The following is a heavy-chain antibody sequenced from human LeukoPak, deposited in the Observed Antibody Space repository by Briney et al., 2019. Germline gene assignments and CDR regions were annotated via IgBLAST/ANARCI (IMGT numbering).Heavy chain of an antibody. V-gene: IGHV4-34*01. CDR2: INHSGST. J-gene: IGHJ4*02. D-gene: IGHD2-21*02. CDR3: ARHKDRVTAHDC. Sequence: SETLSLTCAVYGGSLSGYYWSWVRQPPGEGLEWIGEINHSGSTNYNPSLKSRVTISVDTSKNQFSLKLRSVTAADTAVYYCARHKDRVTAHDCWGQGTLVTVSS. CDR1: GGSLSGYY.